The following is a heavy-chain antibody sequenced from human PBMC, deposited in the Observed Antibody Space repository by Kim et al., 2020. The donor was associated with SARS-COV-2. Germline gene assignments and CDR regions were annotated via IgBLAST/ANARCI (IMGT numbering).Heavy chain of an antibody. J-gene: IGHJ6*02. CDR1: GFTFSSYG. V-gene: IGHV3-33*01. CDR3: ARVLGKWGNEGDGMDV. Sequence: GGSLRLSCAASGFTFSSYGMHWVRQAPGKGLEWVAVIWYDGSNKYYADSVKGRFTISRDNSKNTLYLQMNSLRAEDTAVYYCARVLGKWGNEGDGMDVWGQGTTVTVSS. CDR2: IWYDGSNK. D-gene: IGHD7-27*01.